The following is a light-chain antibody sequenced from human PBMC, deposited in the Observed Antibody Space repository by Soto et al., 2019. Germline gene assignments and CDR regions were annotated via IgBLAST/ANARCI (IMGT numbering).Light chain of an antibody. CDR2: GAS. J-gene: IGKJ1*01. CDR1: QSVSSSY. CDR3: QQYGSTPWT. V-gene: IGKV3-20*01. Sequence: EIVLTQSPGTLSLSPGERATLSCRASQSVSSSYLAWYQQRPGQAPRLLIYGASSRATDIPDRFSRSGSGTDVTLTISRLEPEEFAVYYCQQYGSTPWTFGQGTKVEIK.